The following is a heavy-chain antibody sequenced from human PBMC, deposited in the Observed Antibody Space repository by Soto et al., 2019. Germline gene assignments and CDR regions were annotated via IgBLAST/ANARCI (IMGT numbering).Heavy chain of an antibody. V-gene: IGHV6-1*01. CDR3: ALVIGAAGYKFYYIDY. CDR1: GDSVSSNSAA. D-gene: IGHD6-13*01. Sequence: SQTLSLTCAISGDSVSSNSAAWTWIRQSPSRGLEWLGRTYYRSRWYHDYAVSVKGRLTINPDTSKNQFSLQLNSVTPEDTAVYYCALVIGAAGYKFYYIDYWGQAALVTVSS. CDR2: TYYRSRWYH. J-gene: IGHJ4*02.